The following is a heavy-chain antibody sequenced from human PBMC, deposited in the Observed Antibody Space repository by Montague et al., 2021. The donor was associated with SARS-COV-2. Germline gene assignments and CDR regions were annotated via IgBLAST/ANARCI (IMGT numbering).Heavy chain of an antibody. CDR1: GFTFSSYS. V-gene: IGHV3-21*01. D-gene: IGHD6-13*01. CDR2: ISSSSSYI. Sequence: SLRLSCAASGFTFSSYSMNWVRQAPGKGLEWVSSISSSSSYIYYADSVKGRFTISRDNAKNSLYLQMNSLRAEDTAVYYCARDQQLVLGYYYGMDFWGQGTTVTVSS. J-gene: IGHJ6*02. CDR3: ARDQQLVLGYYYGMDF.